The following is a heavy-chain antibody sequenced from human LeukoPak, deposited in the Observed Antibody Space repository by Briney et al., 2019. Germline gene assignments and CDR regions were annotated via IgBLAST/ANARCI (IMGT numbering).Heavy chain of an antibody. D-gene: IGHD3-10*01. V-gene: IGHV4-4*02. CDR1: GGSISRARW. CDR2: ISHNGST. CDR3: AREPDYGSGLFYYGLDV. Sequence: SGTLSLTCAVSGGSISRARWWNWVRQPPGKGLEWIGGISHNGSTIYNVSLKSRVTISLDRSTNQVSLKLGSLTAADTAMYYCAREPDYGSGLFYYGLDVWGQGTTVTVSS. J-gene: IGHJ6*02.